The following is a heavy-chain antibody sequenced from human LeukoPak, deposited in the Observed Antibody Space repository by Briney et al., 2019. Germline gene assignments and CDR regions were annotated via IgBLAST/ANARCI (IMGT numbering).Heavy chain of an antibody. D-gene: IGHD4-23*01. Sequence: PSETLSLTCTVSGGSISSYYWSWIRQPPGKGLEWIGYIYYSGSTNYNPSLKSRVTISVDTSKNQFSLKLSSVTAADTAVYYCAREGGGNAFDYWGQRTLVTVSS. V-gene: IGHV4-59*01. CDR1: GGSISSYY. J-gene: IGHJ4*02. CDR2: IYYSGST. CDR3: AREGGGNAFDY.